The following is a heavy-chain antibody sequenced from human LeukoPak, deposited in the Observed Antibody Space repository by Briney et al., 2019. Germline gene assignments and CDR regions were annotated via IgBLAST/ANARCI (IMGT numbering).Heavy chain of an antibody. Sequence: PGGSLRLSCAASGFTFSSYWMSWVRQAPGKGLEWVANIKQDGSEKYYVDSVKGRLTISRDNAKNSLYLQMNSLRAEDTAVYYCARARMVVVPAAIENAFDIWGQGTMVTVSS. CDR1: GFTFSSYW. D-gene: IGHD2-2*02. V-gene: IGHV3-7*01. CDR3: ARARMVVVPAAIENAFDI. J-gene: IGHJ3*02. CDR2: IKQDGSEK.